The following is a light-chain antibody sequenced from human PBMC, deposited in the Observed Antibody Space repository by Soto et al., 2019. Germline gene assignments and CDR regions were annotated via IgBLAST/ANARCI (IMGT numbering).Light chain of an antibody. V-gene: IGLV4-69*01. J-gene: IGLJ2*01. Sequence: QAVVTQSPSASASLGASVKLTCTLSSGHSSYAIAWHQQQPEKGPRYLMKLNSDGSHSKGDGIPDRFSGSSSGAERYLTISSLQSEDEDDNYCQTWGTGVVFGGGTKLTVL. CDR2: LNSDGSH. CDR1: SGHSSYA. CDR3: QTWGTGVV.